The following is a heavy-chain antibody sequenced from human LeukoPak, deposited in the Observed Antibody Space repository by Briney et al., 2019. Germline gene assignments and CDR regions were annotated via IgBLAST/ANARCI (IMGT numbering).Heavy chain of an antibody. V-gene: IGHV1-69*13. J-gene: IGHJ4*02. CDR1: GYTFTSYA. CDR2: IIPIFGTA. D-gene: IGHD6-19*01. Sequence: SVKVSCKASGYTFTSYAMNWVRQAPGQGLEWMGGIIPIFGTANYAQKFQGRVTITADESTSTAYMELSSLRSEDTAVYYCARDNYSSGWYYWGQGTLVTVSS. CDR3: ARDNYSSGWYY.